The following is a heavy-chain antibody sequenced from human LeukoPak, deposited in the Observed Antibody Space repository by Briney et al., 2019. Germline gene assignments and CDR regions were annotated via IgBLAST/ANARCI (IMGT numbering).Heavy chain of an antibody. Sequence: SETLSLTCTVSGGSISSSSYYWGWIRQPPGKGLEWIGSIYYSGSTYYNPSLKSRVTISVDTSKNQFSLKLSSVTAADTAVYYCAGSSTSSYYYYYGMDVWGQGTTVTVSS. CDR1: GGSISSSSYY. CDR3: AGSSTSSYYYYYGMDV. CDR2: IYYSGST. V-gene: IGHV4-39*01. D-gene: IGHD2-2*01. J-gene: IGHJ6*02.